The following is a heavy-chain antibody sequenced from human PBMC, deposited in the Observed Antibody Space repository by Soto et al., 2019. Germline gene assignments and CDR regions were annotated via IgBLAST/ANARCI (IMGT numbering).Heavy chain of an antibody. CDR1: GFSLSTTEVG. CDR2: IYWDDDK. D-gene: IGHD3-10*01. V-gene: IGHV2-5*02. J-gene: IGHJ6*03. Sequence: QITLKESGPTVVKPTQTLTLTCTFSGFSLSTTEVGVGWIRQPPGKALEWLALIYWDDDKRYSPSLKSRLTTPRTPPKNQVSLKMTNMDPVNTPKYYWAHPRGGHGNSYHYHNMPVGGRGTPAPLPS. CDR3: AHPRGGHGNSYHYHNMPV.